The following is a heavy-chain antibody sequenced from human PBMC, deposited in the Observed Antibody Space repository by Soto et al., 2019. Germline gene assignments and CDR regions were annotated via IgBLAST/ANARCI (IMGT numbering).Heavy chain of an antibody. Sequence: EVQLVESGGGLVQPGGSLRLSCAASGFTFSSYWMHWVRQAPGKGLVWVSRINSDGSSTSYADSVKGRFTISRDNAKNTLYLQMNSLRAEDTAVYYCARGLGRSIQLWLSGFDYYYGMDVWGQGTTVTVSS. J-gene: IGHJ6*02. CDR1: GFTFSSYW. CDR3: ARGLGRSIQLWLSGFDYYYGMDV. D-gene: IGHD5-18*01. CDR2: INSDGSST. V-gene: IGHV3-74*01.